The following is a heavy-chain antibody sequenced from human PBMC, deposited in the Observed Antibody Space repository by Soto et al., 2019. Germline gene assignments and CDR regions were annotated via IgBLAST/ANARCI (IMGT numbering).Heavy chain of an antibody. Sequence: PGGSLRLSCAVSGFTFGSYAVSWVREAPGKGMEGGSVISGSDESTYNSYSIKGRFTIARDNTKNTLYLQMNSLRAEATAVYYCAKRSSSSTFDYWGQGTLVTVSS. CDR3: AKRSSSSTFDY. D-gene: IGHD6-6*01. V-gene: IGHV3-23*01. CDR1: GFTFGSYA. J-gene: IGHJ4*02. CDR2: ISGSDEST.